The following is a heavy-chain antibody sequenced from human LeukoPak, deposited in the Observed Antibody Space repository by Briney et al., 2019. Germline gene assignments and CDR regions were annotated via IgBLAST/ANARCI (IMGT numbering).Heavy chain of an antibody. V-gene: IGHV1-18*01. J-gene: IGHJ4*02. Sequence: ASVKVSCEGSGYTFSIYGISWVRQAPGQGLEWMGWISTYNGNTNYAQMLQGRVTMTTDTSTSTAYMELRSLRSDDTTVYYCARVDEDGFDYWGQGTLVTVSS. CDR1: GYTFSIYG. CDR3: ARVDEDGFDY. CDR2: ISTYNGNT.